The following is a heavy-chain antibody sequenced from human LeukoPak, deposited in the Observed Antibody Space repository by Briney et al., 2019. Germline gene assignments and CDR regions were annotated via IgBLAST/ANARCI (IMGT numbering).Heavy chain of an antibody. J-gene: IGHJ4*02. V-gene: IGHV3-7*01. D-gene: IGHD6-13*01. CDR1: GFTFSSYW. CDR3: ARDWYSSSWPYLDY. Sequence: GGSLRLSCAASGFTFSSYWMSWVRQAPGKGLEWVANVVQDGSDKYYVDSVKGRFTISRDNAKNSLYLQMNSLRAEDTAVYYCARDWYSSSWPYLDYWGQGTLVTVSS. CDR2: VVQDGSDK.